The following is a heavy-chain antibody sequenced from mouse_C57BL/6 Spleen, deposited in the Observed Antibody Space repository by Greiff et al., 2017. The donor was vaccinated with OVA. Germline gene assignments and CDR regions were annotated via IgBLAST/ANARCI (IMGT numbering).Heavy chain of an antibody. J-gene: IGHJ4*01. CDR2: ISNGGGST. CDR1: GFTFSDYY. CDR3: ARHYYGSSYDAMDY. D-gene: IGHD1-1*01. Sequence: EVQLQQSGGGLVQPGGSLKLSCAASGFTFSDYYMYWVRQTPEKRLEWVAYISNGGGSTYYPDTVKGRFTISRDNAKNTLYLQMSRLKSEDTAMYYCARHYYGSSYDAMDYWGQGTSVTVSS. V-gene: IGHV5-12*01.